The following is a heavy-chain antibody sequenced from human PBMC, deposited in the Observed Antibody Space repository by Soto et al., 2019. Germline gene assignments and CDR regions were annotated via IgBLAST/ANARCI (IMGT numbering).Heavy chain of an antibody. CDR2: ISTSGTST. Sequence: QIQLEEAGGGLVKPGGSLRLSCTVSGFTFRNSYMAWIRQAPGKGLEWISYISTSGTSTFYADSVKGRFTISRDNAMNSLFLQMNSLRVEDTAVYFCARDGVLFRAGFDSWGQVTLVTVAS. CDR1: GFTFRNSY. D-gene: IGHD3-16*01. CDR3: ARDGVLFRAGFDS. J-gene: IGHJ4*02. V-gene: IGHV3-11*01.